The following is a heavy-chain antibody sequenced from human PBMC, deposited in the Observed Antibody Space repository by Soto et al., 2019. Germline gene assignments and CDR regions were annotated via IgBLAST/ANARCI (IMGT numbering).Heavy chain of an antibody. CDR1: VFTFSSYE. V-gene: IGHV3-48*03. Sequence: GGSLRLSCAASVFTFSSYEMNCVRHSPGKGLEWVSYISSSGSTIYYADSVKGRFTISRDNAKNSLYLQMNSLRAEDTAVYYCARVPWIPLWTFHYLGQGTLVPVSS. CDR3: ARVPWIPLWTFHY. J-gene: IGHJ4*02. D-gene: IGHD5-18*01. CDR2: ISSSGSTI.